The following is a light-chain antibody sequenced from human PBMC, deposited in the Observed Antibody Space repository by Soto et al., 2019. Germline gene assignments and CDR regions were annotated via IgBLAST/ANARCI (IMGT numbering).Light chain of an antibody. V-gene: IGKV1-5*03. CDR3: QQTDSIPIT. CDR2: EAS. CDR1: QSISSW. J-gene: IGKJ5*01. Sequence: DIQMTQSPSTLSASVGDRVTITCRASQSISSWLAWYQQKPGKAPKLLIYEASSLQSGVPSRFSGSGSGTDFTLAISSLQPADFATYYCQQTDSIPITFGQGTRLEIK.